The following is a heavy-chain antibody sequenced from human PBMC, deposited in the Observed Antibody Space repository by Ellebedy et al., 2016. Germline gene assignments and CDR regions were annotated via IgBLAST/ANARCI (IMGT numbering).Heavy chain of an antibody. CDR1: GYSFTSYS. CDR3: ARQPLAGSSSPFDY. J-gene: IGHJ4*02. D-gene: IGHD6-13*01. V-gene: IGHV5-10-1*01. CDR2: IDPSDSYT. Sequence: VESLKISXKCSGYSFTSYSFRWFRQVPGKGLEWMGRIDPSDSYTNYSPSFQGHVTISADKSISTAYLQWSSLKASDTAMYYCARQPLAGSSSPFDYWGQGTLVTVSS.